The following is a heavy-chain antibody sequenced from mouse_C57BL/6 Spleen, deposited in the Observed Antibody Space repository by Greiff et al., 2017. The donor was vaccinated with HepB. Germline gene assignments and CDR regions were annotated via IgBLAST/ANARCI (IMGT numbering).Heavy chain of an antibody. D-gene: IGHD1-1*01. CDR3: ARSKVGGYFDV. Sequence: QVQLQQPGAELVRPGSSVKLSCKASGYTFTSYWMHWVKQRPIQGLEWIGNIDPSDSETHYNQKFKDKATLTVDKSSSTAYMQLSSLTSEDSAVYYCARSKVGGYFDVWGTGTTVTVSS. J-gene: IGHJ1*03. CDR1: GYTFTSYW. V-gene: IGHV1-52*01. CDR2: IDPSDSET.